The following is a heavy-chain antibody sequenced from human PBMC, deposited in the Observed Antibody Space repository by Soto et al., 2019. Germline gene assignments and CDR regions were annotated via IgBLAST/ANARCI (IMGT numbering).Heavy chain of an antibody. D-gene: IGHD2-2*03. CDR1: GGSIRSGDYY. V-gene: IGHV4-30-4*01. CDR2: IYYSGST. Sequence: SETLSLTCTVSGGSIRSGDYYWSWIRQPPGKGLEWIGYIYYSGSTYYNPSLKSRVTISVDRSKNQFSLRLSSVTAADTAVYYCARLNGYCVSTGCHGYYGMDVWGQGTTVTVSS. J-gene: IGHJ6*02. CDR3: ARLNGYCVSTGCHGYYGMDV.